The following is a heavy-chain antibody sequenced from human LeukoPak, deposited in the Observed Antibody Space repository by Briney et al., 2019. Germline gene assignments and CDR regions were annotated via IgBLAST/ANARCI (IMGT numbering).Heavy chain of an antibody. CDR2: INHSRST. CDR3: ARGRYSYGSKFFDY. V-gene: IGHV4-34*01. CDR1: GGSFSGYY. D-gene: IGHD5-18*01. Sequence: SETLSLTCAVYGGSFSGYYWSWIRQPPGKGLEWIGEINHSRSTNYNPSLKSRVTISVDTSKNQFSLKLSSVTAADTAVYYCARGRYSYGSKFFDYWGQGTLVTVSS. J-gene: IGHJ4*02.